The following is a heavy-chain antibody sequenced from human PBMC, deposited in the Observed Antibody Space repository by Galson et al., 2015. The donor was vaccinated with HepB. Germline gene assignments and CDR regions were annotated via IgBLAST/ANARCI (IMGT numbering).Heavy chain of an antibody. J-gene: IGHJ4*02. CDR2: XWFDVXXK. Sequence: SLRLSCAASGXTFSXXGMXXXRQAXXKGLEXVAVXWFDVXXKYYAESVKGRFTISRDNSKNTVYLQMNSLRAEDMAVYHCARDRGDYGVKGGLDYWGQGTQVTVSS. D-gene: IGHD4-17*01. CDR1: GXTFSXXG. CDR3: ARDRGDYGVKGGLDY. V-gene: IGHV3-33*01.